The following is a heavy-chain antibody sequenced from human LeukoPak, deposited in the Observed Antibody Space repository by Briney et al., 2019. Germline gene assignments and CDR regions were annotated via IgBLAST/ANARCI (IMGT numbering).Heavy chain of an antibody. Sequence: GGSLRLSCAASGFAFSSQAMGWVRQAPGKGLEWVSVISDSGGITYYADSVKGRFTISRDNSKNTLFLQMNSLRAEDTAVYFCAKDARRTSGWYFFDYWSQGTLVTVSS. J-gene: IGHJ4*02. CDR2: ISDSGGIT. V-gene: IGHV3-23*01. CDR1: GFAFSSQA. D-gene: IGHD6-19*01. CDR3: AKDARRTSGWYFFDY.